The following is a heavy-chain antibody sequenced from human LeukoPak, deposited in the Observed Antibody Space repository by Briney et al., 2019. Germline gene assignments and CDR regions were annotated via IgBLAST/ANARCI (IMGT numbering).Heavy chain of an antibody. Sequence: GGSLRLSCAASGFTVSSNYMSWVRQAPGKGLEWVSVIYSGGSTYYADSVKGRFTISRDNSKNTLYLQMNSLRAEDTAVYYCARAGATGATWIQLWLFDYWGQGTLVTVSS. CDR1: GFTVSSNY. D-gene: IGHD5-18*01. J-gene: IGHJ4*02. V-gene: IGHV3-66*01. CDR3: ARAGATGATWIQLWLFDY. CDR2: IYSGGST.